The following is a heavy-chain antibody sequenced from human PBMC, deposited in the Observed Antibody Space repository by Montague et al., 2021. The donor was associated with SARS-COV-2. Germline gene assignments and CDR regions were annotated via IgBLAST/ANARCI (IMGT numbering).Heavy chain of an antibody. D-gene: IGHD3-22*01. CDR2: VYHTGST. CDR3: VREKYYFDDSGSK. V-gene: IGHV4-61*01. J-gene: IGHJ4*02. Sequence: SVTPSLTCSVSGVSISSGSYYWSWVRQPPGKGLEWIGYVYHTGSTNYNPSLKSRVTLSIDTSKNQFSLNLTSVTAADTAVYYCVREKYYFDDSGSKWGQGTLVTV. CDR1: GVSISSGSYY.